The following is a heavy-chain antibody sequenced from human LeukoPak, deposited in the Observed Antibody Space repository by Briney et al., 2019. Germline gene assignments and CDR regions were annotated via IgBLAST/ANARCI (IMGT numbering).Heavy chain of an antibody. D-gene: IGHD1-26*01. V-gene: IGHV3-7*01. J-gene: IGHJ5*02. CDR2: RKQDGCEK. Sequence: AQSLTLSCAASGFTLSSYWMSWVRHPQGEGQEWEGNRKQDGCEKYYVDSVKRRFTISRENAKNSLYLQLNSLSAEGTAVYYCASGPPVGAITGRFDPCGPGALGSVSS. CDR3: ASGPPVGAITGRFDP. CDR1: GFTLSSYW.